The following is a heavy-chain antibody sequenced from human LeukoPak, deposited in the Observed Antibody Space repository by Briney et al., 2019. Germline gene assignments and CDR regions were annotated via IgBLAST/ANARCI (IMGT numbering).Heavy chain of an antibody. V-gene: IGHV1-2*02. J-gene: IGHJ4*02. D-gene: IGHD1-1*01. CDR3: ARGTTMSHYFDY. CDR2: VNPNSGDT. Sequence: GSVKVSCKASGYTFTGYYMHWVRQAPGQGLEWMGWVNPNSGDTNYAQKFQGRVTMTRDTSISTAYMELSRLRSDDTAVYYCARGTTMSHYFDYWGQGTLVTVSA. CDR1: GYTFTGYY.